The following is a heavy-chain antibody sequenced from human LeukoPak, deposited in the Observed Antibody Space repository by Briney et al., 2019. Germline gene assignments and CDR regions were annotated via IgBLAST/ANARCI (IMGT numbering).Heavy chain of an antibody. V-gene: IGHV3-21*01. D-gene: IGHD1-20*01. CDR3: AGGAITGAASFDY. J-gene: IGHJ4*02. CDR2: ISSSGRYI. Sequence: GGSLRLSCAASGFTFSSYSMTWVRQAPGRGLEWVSSISSSGRYIYYADSMKGRFTISRDNAKNSLYLQMSSLRAEDTAVYYCAGGAITGAASFDYWGQGTLVTVSS. CDR1: GFTFSSYS.